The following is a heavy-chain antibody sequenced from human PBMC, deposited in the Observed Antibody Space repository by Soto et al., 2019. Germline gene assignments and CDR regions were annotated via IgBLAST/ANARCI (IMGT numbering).Heavy chain of an antibody. CDR2: INAGNGNT. V-gene: IGHV1-3*01. Sequence: ASVKVSCKASGYTFTSYAMHWVRQAPGQRLEWMGWINAGNGNTKYSQKFQGRVTITRDTSASTAYMELSSLRSEDTAVYYCARSLGYCSGGSCRRLYYFDYWGQGTLVTVSS. CDR3: ARSLGYCSGGSCRRLYYFDY. J-gene: IGHJ4*02. CDR1: GYTFTSYA. D-gene: IGHD2-15*01.